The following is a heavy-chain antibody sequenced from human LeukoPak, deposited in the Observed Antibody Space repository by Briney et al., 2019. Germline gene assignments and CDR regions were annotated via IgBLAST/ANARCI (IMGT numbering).Heavy chain of an antibody. CDR1: GFTFSSYA. Sequence: GGSLRLSCAASGFTFSSYAMSWVRQAPGKGLEWASAISGSGGSTYYADSVKGRFTISRDNSKNTLYLQMNSLRAEDTAVYYCAKDRGDYYDSSGYYYGEAYFDYWGQGTLVTVSS. CDR3: AKDRGDYYDSSGYYYGEAYFDY. J-gene: IGHJ4*02. V-gene: IGHV3-23*01. D-gene: IGHD3-22*01. CDR2: ISGSGGST.